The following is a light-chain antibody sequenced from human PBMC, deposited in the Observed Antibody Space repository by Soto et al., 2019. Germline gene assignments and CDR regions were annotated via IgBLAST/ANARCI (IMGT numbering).Light chain of an antibody. V-gene: IGKV1-39*01. Sequence: DIQMPQSPSSLSASVGDRVTITCRASQSISSYLNWYQQKPGKAPKLLIYAASSLQSGVPSRFSGRGSGTDFRLTISSLQPEDFATYYYQQSYSTPYTFGQGTKLEIK. CDR3: QQSYSTPYT. CDR2: AAS. CDR1: QSISSY. J-gene: IGKJ2*01.